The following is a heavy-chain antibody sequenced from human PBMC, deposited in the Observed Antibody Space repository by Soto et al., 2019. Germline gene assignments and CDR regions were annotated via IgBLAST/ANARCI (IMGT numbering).Heavy chain of an antibody. CDR1: GLTFSSYG. D-gene: IGHD1-1*01. CDR2: IWYDGSNK. J-gene: IGHJ6*02. V-gene: IGHV3-33*01. Sequence: QVQLVESGGGVVKPGRSLRLSCAASGLTFSSYGMHWVRQAPGKGLEWVAVIWYDGSNKYYADSVKGRFTISRDNSKNTLYLQMNSLRAEDTAVYYCASTTPYYYYGMDVWGQGTTVTVSS. CDR3: ASTTPYYYYGMDV.